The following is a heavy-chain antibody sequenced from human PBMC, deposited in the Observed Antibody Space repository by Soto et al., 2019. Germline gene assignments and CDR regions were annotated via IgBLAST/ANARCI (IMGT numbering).Heavy chain of an antibody. J-gene: IGHJ4*02. CDR2: ISAYNGNT. CDR1: GYTFTSYG. D-gene: IGHD4-17*01. V-gene: IGHV1-18*01. CDR3: ARGTTVETVNY. Sequence: QVQLVQSGAEVKKPGASVKVSCKASGYTFTSYGFSWVRQAPGQGLEWMGWISAYNGNTNYAQKLQGRVNMTTGTSTSTGYMEMRIMRSEDTAVYYCARGTTVETVNYWGQGTLVTVCS.